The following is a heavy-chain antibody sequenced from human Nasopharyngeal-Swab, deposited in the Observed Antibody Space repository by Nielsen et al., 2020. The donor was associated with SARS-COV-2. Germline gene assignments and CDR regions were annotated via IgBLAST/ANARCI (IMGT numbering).Heavy chain of an antibody. Sequence: GGSLRLSCAASGFTFSSYSMSWVRQAPGKGLEWVANIKKDGSEKYYADAVKGRFTISRDDANNFLYLQMNSLKPEDTAVYYCARGLNSFDCWGQGTLVTVSS. V-gene: IGHV3-7*05. J-gene: IGHJ4*02. CDR2: IKKDGSEK. D-gene: IGHD3-16*01. CDR3: ARGLNSFDC. CDR1: GFTFSSYS.